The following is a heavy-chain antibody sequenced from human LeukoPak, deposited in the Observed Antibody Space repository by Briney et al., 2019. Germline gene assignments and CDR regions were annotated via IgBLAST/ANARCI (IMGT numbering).Heavy chain of an antibody. V-gene: IGHV5-51*01. D-gene: IGHD6-6*01. CDR3: ARRTIAARPYDAFDI. Sequence: AGESLKISCKGSGYSFTSYWIDWVRQMPGKGLEWVGIIYPGDSDTRYSPSFQGQVTISPDKSISHAYLQWSSLKASDPAMYYCARRTIAARPYDAFDIWGQGTIVTVSS. CDR2: IYPGDSDT. CDR1: GYSFTSYW. J-gene: IGHJ3*02.